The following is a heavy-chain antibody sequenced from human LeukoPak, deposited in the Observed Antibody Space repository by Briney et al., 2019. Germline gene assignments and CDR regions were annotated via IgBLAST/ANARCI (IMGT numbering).Heavy chain of an antibody. CDR3: AGGNFYDSSGHPYHFHY. Sequence: SETLSLTCTVSGVSISSYYWSWIRQPPGKGLEWIGYIYYSENTNYNSSLKSRVTISEDTSKNQFSLNLTSVTAADTAVYYCAGGNFYDSSGHPYHFHYWGQGPLVTVPS. J-gene: IGHJ4*02. V-gene: IGHV4-59*01. CDR2: IYYSENT. CDR1: GVSISSYY. D-gene: IGHD3-22*01.